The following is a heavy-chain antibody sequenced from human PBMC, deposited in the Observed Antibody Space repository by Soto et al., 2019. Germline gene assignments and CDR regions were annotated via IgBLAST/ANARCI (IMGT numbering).Heavy chain of an antibody. J-gene: IGHJ6*02. CDR3: ARDLYYYGSGSIYYYYGMDV. V-gene: IGHV1-69*01. CDR1: GGTFSSYA. Sequence: QVQLVQSGAEVKKPGSSVKVSCKASGGTFSSYAISWVRQAPGQGLEWMGGIIPIFGTANYAQKFKGRVTITADESTSTAYMELSSLRSEDTAVYYCARDLYYYGSGSIYYYYGMDVWGQGTTVTVSS. D-gene: IGHD3-10*01. CDR2: IIPIFGTA.